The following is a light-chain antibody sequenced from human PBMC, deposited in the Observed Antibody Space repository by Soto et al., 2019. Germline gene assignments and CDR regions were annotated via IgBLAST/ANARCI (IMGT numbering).Light chain of an antibody. V-gene: IGLV1-40*03. CDR3: QSYDSEVNGLYV. CDR1: SSNIGAGYD. CDR2: GNN. Sequence: QTVVTQPPSVSGAPGQRVTISCTGSSSNIGAGYDVHWYQHLPGTAPKLLIYGNNNRPSGVPDRFSVSKSGASASLAITGLQAEDEADYYCQSYDSEVNGLYVFGTGTKLTVL. J-gene: IGLJ1*01.